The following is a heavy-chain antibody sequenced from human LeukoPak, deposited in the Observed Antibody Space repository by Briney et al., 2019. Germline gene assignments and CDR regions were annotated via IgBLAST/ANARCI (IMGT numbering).Heavy chain of an antibody. CDR1: GFTFSNAW. Sequence: RAGGSLRLSCAASGFTFSNAWMTWVRQAPGKGLEWVGCIKSTTDGGTTAYAAPVKGRFTISRDDSKNTLYLQMNGLNTEDTGVYYCSHFRAATSDWFNPWGQGTLVTVSS. D-gene: IGHD6-25*01. J-gene: IGHJ5*02. CDR2: IKSTTDGGTT. CDR3: SHFRAATSDWFNP. V-gene: IGHV3-15*01.